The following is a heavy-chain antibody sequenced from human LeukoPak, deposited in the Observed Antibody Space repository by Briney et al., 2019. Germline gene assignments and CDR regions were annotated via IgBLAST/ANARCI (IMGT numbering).Heavy chain of an antibody. Sequence: SETLSLTCTVSGGSISSYYWGWIRQPPGKGLEWIGYIYYSGSTNYNPSLKSRVTISVDTSKNQFFLKLSSVTAADTAVYYCARAEPYDYVWGSYRYTFVYWGQGTLVTVSS. CDR3: ARAEPYDYVWGSYRYTFVY. V-gene: IGHV4-59*01. CDR1: GGSISSYY. D-gene: IGHD3-16*02. CDR2: IYYSGST. J-gene: IGHJ4*02.